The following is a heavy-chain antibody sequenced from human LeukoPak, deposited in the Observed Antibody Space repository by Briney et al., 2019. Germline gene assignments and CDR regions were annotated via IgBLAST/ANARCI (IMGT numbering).Heavy chain of an antibody. CDR3: ARDPGITIFGVEENWFDP. D-gene: IGHD3-3*01. Sequence: GGSLRLSCAASGLTFRSYAMSWVRQAPGKGLEWVSGISGTGSSTDYVESAKGRFTISRDNSKNTLYLQMNSLRAEDTAAYYCARDPGITIFGVEENWFDPWGQGTLVTVSS. CDR2: ISGTGSST. CDR1: GLTFRSYA. V-gene: IGHV3-23*01. J-gene: IGHJ5*02.